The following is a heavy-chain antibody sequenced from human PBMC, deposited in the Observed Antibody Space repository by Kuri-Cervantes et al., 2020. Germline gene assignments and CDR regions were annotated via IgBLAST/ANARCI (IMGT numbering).Heavy chain of an antibody. D-gene: IGHD1-26*01. Sequence: GESLKISCAVSGFAFSSYWMTWVRQAPGKGLEWVANIRHDGSDKYYVDSVKGRFTISRDNAKNSLYLQMNSLRAEDTAVYYCARERGIVGAMRWYYYMDVWGKGTTVTVSS. CDR2: IRHDGSDK. CDR1: GFAFSSYW. J-gene: IGHJ6*03. V-gene: IGHV3-7*01. CDR3: ARERGIVGAMRWYYYMDV.